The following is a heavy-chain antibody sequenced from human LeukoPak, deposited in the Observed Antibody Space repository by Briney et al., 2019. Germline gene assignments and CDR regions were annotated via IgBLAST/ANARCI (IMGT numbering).Heavy chain of an antibody. V-gene: IGHV3-23*01. J-gene: IGHJ4*02. CDR3: AKFDYGDY. CDR1: GFSFSSYD. Sequence: GGSLRLSCAGSGFSFSSYDMSWVRQAPGKGLELVSGIIGSGGNTYYADSVKGRFTISRDTSKNTLYLQMSSLRAEDTAVYYCAKFDYGDYWGQGTLVTVSS. CDR2: IIGSGGNT.